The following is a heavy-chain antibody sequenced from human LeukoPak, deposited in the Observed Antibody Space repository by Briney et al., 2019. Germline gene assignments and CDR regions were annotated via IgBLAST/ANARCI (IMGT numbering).Heavy chain of an antibody. J-gene: IGHJ4*02. V-gene: IGHV3-23*01. CDR3: ASQPGVTPTYYYDSSGYYEY. CDR1: GFTFSSYA. D-gene: IGHD3-22*01. Sequence: GGSLRLSCAASGFTFSSYAMSWVRQAPGKGLEWVSAISGSGGSTYYADSVKGRFTISRDNSKNTLYLQMNSLRAEDTAVYYCASQPGVTPTYYYDSSGYYEYWGQGTLVTVSS. CDR2: ISGSGGST.